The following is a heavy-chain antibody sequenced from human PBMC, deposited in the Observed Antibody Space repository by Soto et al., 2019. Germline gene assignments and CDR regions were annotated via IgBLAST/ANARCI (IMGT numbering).Heavy chain of an antibody. J-gene: IGHJ6*02. V-gene: IGHV4-39*01. D-gene: IGHD6-25*01. CDR2: IYYSGST. CDR1: GGSISSSSYY. Sequence: PSETLSLTCTVSGGSISSSSYYWGWIRQPPGKGLEWIGSIYYSGSTYYNPSLKSRVTISVDTSKNQFSLKLSSVTAADTAVYYCARRGAARDYYYGMDVWGQGTTVTVSS. CDR3: ARRGAARDYYYGMDV.